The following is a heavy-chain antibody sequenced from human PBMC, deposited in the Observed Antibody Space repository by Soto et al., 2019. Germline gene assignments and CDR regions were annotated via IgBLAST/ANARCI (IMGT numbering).Heavy chain of an antibody. V-gene: IGHV3-23*01. CDR2: ISGSGGST. J-gene: IGHJ5*02. CDR1: GFTFGSYA. Sequence: GGSLRLSCAASGFTFGSYAMSWVRQAPGKGLEWVSAISGSGGSTYYADSVKGRFTISRDNSKNTLYLQMNSLRAEDTAVYYCAKATKHIVVVTAIGRFDHWGQGTLVTVSS. D-gene: IGHD2-21*02. CDR3: AKATKHIVVVTAIGRFDH.